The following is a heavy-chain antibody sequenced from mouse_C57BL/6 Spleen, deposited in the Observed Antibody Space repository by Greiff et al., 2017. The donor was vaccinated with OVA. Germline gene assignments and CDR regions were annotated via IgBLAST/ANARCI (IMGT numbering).Heavy chain of an antibody. Sequence: DVKLVESGGGLVKPGGSLKLSCAASGFTFSSYAMSWVRQTPEQRLEWVATISAGGSYTYYPDNVKGRFTITRDNAKNNLYLQMSHLKSEDTAMYYCARGLLFDYWGQGTTLTVSS. J-gene: IGHJ2*01. CDR2: ISAGGSYT. CDR3: ARGLLFDY. V-gene: IGHV5-4*03. CDR1: GFTFSSYA. D-gene: IGHD2-1*01.